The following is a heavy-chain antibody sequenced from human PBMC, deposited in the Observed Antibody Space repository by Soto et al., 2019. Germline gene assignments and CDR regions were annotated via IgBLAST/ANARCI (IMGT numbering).Heavy chain of an antibody. CDR1: GFTFSIYW. CDR3: ARDASQSIAVAGTVSAYGMDV. V-gene: IGHV3-74*01. CDR2: INSDGSST. D-gene: IGHD6-19*01. J-gene: IGHJ6*02. Sequence: GGSLRLSCAASGFTFSIYWMHWVRQAPGKGLVWVSRINSDGSSTSYADSVKGRFTISRDNAKNTLYLQMNSLRAEDTAVYYCARDASQSIAVAGTVSAYGMDVWGQGTTVTVSS.